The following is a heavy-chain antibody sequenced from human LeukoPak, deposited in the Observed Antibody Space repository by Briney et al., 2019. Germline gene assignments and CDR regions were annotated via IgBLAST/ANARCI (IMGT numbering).Heavy chain of an antibody. CDR2: ISWQSNTR. CDR1: GFFFDDYG. Sequence: PGRSLRLSCAASGFFFDDYGMHWVRQVPGKGLEWVSGISWQSNTRKYADSVRGRFTISRDNAKNSLYLQMNSLRAEDTAVYYCARGYDFWSGYYTDYYGMDVWGQGTTVTVSS. CDR3: ARGYDFWSGYYTDYYGMDV. V-gene: IGHV3-9*01. J-gene: IGHJ6*02. D-gene: IGHD3-3*01.